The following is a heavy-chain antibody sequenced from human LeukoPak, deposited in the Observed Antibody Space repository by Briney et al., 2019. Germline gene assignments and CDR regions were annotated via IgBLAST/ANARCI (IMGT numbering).Heavy chain of an antibody. CDR2: FDPENGET. J-gene: IGHJ4*02. CDR3: ARDLYGGYQAVGY. V-gene: IGHV1-24*01. CDR1: GYTLTELS. D-gene: IGHD5-12*01. Sequence: ASVKVSCKVSGYTLTELSMHWVRQAPGKGLEWMGGFDPENGETIYAQKFQGRVTMTRDTSTSTVYMELSSLRSEDTAVYYCARDLYGGYQAVGYWGQGTLVTVSS.